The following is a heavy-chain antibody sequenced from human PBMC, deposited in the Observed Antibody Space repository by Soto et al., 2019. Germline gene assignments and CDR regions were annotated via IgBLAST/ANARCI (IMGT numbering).Heavy chain of an antibody. CDR3: AMVDVDVTPSPQDV. Sequence: QVQLVQSGAEVKNPGASVKVSCKASGYSFTRYGIGWARQAPGQGLEWMGWINAYNGNTNYAQNLQGRLTLTTDTSTTTDYMELRSLRSNDTAIYYCAMVDVDVTPSPQDVWGQGTTVTVSS. CDR1: GYSFTRYG. CDR2: INAYNGNT. J-gene: IGHJ6*02. D-gene: IGHD2-2*03. V-gene: IGHV1-18*01.